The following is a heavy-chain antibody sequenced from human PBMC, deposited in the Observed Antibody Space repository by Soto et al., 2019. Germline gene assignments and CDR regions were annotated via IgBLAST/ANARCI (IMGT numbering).Heavy chain of an antibody. V-gene: IGHV3-66*01. D-gene: IGHD1-20*01. CDR3: ARVWYNLNEADY. CDR1: GFIVSSTY. CDR2: IYSGGST. J-gene: IGHJ4*02. Sequence: EVQLVESGGGLVQPGGSLRLSCAASGFIVSSTYMTWVRQAPGKGLEWVSVIYSGGSTFYADSVKGRITISRDNSKNTLYLQMNNLRAEDTAVYYCARVWYNLNEADYWGQGTLVTVSP.